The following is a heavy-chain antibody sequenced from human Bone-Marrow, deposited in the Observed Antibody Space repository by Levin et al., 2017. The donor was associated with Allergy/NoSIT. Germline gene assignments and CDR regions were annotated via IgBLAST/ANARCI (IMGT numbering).Heavy chain of an antibody. CDR1: GGSISSGSYH. CDR2: IYYSGST. V-gene: IGHV4-39*02. J-gene: IGHJ6*03. Sequence: SETLSLTCTVSGGSISSGSYHWGWVRQTPGEGLEWIGGIYYSGSTHYNPSLKSRVIISMDASKNLFSLKLTSATAADTALYYCVRRTLDMDVSGHYFYLGVWGKGSTVTVSS. D-gene: IGHD2-2*03. CDR3: VRRTLDMDVSGHYFYLGV.